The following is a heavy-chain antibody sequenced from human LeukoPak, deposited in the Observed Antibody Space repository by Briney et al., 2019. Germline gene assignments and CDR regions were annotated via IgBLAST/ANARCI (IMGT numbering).Heavy chain of an antibody. CDR1: GGSISSSSYY. J-gene: IGHJ6*03. CDR2: IYYSGST. Sequence: SETLSLTCTVSGGSISSSSYYWGWIRQPPGKGLEWVGSIYYSGSTYYNPSLKSRVTISVDTSKNQFSLKLSSVTAADTAVYYCARSMAHIYYYYYYMDVWGKGTTVTVSS. V-gene: IGHV4-39*07. CDR3: ARSMAHIYYYYYYMDV. D-gene: IGHD2-21*01.